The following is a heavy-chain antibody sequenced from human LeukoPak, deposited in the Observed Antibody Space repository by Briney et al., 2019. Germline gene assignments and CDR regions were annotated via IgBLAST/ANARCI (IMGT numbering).Heavy chain of an antibody. D-gene: IGHD4-17*01. CDR1: GFTFSSYA. CDR2: ISYDGSNK. Sequence: GGSLRLSCAASGFTFSSYAMHWVRQAPGKGLEWVAVISYDGSNKYYADSVKGRFTISRDNSKNTLYLQMNSLRAEDTAVYYCARDTEASDYGDSSWFDPWGQGTLVTVSS. V-gene: IGHV3-30-3*01. CDR3: ARDTEASDYGDSSWFDP. J-gene: IGHJ5*02.